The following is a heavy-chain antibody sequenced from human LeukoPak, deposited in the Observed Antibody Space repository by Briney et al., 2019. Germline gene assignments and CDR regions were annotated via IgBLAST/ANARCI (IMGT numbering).Heavy chain of an antibody. V-gene: IGHV1-2*02. CDR3: ARDRKSGSYWVY. J-gene: IGHJ4*02. Sequence: ASVKVSCKASGYTFTGYYMHWVRQALGQGLEWMGWINPNSGGTNYAQKFQGRVTMTRDTSISTAYMELSRLRSDDTAVYYCARDRKSGSYWVYWGQGTLVTVSS. CDR1: GYTFTGYY. CDR2: INPNSGGT. D-gene: IGHD1-26*01.